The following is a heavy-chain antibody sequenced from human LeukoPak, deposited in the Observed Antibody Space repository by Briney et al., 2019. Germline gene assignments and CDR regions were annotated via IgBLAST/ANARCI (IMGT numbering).Heavy chain of an antibody. V-gene: IGHV3-48*01. D-gene: IGHD5-18*01. J-gene: IGHJ4*02. CDR1: GYIFGDYG. CDR2: ISTSSNTI. Sequence: PGGSLRLSCEASGYIFGDYGMSWVRQAPGKGLEWLSFISTSSNTIYYADSVRGRFTVSRDNAHNSLYLQMNSLTVEDTATYYCARGAAHSYGYFSDYWGQGILVAVSS. CDR3: ARGAAHSYGYFSDY.